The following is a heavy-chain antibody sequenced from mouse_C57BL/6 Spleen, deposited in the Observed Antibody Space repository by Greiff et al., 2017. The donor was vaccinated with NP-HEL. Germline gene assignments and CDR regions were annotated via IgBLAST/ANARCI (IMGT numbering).Heavy chain of an antibody. V-gene: IGHV1-5*01. CDR2: IYPGNSDT. CDR3: ARDSSGYFDY. J-gene: IGHJ2*01. Sequence: EVQLQQSGTVLARPGASVKMSCKTSGYTFTSYWMHWVKQRPGQGLEWIGAIYPGNSDTSYNQKFKSKATLTVDKSSSTAYMQLSSLTSEDSAVYYCARDSSGYFDYWGQGTTLTVSS. D-gene: IGHD3-2*02. CDR1: GYTFTSYW.